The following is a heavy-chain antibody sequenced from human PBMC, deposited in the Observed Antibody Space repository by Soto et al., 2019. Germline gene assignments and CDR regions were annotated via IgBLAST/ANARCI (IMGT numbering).Heavy chain of an antibody. J-gene: IGHJ5*02. Sequence: KVSCKASGYTFTSYDINWVRRATGQGLEWMGWMNPNSGNTGYAQKFQGRVTMTRNTSISTAYMELSSLRSEDTAVYYCARGPFMITFGGDWFDPWGQGTLVTVSS. D-gene: IGHD3-16*01. V-gene: IGHV1-8*01. CDR1: GYTFTSYD. CDR3: ARGPFMITFGGDWFDP. CDR2: MNPNSGNT.